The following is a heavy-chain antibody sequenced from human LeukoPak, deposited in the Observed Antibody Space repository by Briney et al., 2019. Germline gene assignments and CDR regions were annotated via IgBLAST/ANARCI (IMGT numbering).Heavy chain of an antibody. D-gene: IGHD5-12*01. J-gene: IGHJ3*02. CDR2: MNPNSGNT. V-gene: IGHV1-8*01. Sequence: GASVKVSCKASGYTFTSYDINWVRQATGQGLEWMGWMNPNSGNTGYAQKFQGRVTMTRNTSISTAYMELSSLRSEDTAVYYCARGRGGSSLLEYIVATTRGRNAFDIWGQGTMVTVSS. CDR1: GYTFTSYD. CDR3: ARGRGGSSLLEYIVATTRGRNAFDI.